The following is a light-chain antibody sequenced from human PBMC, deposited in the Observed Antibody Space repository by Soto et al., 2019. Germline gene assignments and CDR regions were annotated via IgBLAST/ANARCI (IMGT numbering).Light chain of an antibody. CDR2: GAS. Sequence: EIVLTQSPGTLSLSPGERATLSCRASQTVRTNYLAWFQHKPGQAPRLLIYGASSRATGIPDRFSGSGSGTDFTLTINRLEPEDFAVYFCQQYSDLPLTFGGGTKVEIK. V-gene: IGKV3-20*01. J-gene: IGKJ4*01. CDR3: QQYSDLPLT. CDR1: QTVRTNY.